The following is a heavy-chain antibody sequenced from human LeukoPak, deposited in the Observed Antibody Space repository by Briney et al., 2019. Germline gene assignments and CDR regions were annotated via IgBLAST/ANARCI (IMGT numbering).Heavy chain of an antibody. CDR1: GFTFSSYG. D-gene: IGHD5-18*01. CDR2: IWCDGSNK. V-gene: IGHV3-33*01. Sequence: PGGSLRLSCAASGFTFSSYGMHWVRQAPGKGLEWVAVIWCDGSNKYYADSVKGRFTISRDNSKNTLYLQMNSLRAEDTAVYYCATLVRGYSYGFIDYWGQGTLVTVSS. CDR3: ATLVRGYSYGFIDY. J-gene: IGHJ4*02.